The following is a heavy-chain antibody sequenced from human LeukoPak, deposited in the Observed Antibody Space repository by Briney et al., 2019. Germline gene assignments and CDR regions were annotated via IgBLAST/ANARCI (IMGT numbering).Heavy chain of an antibody. J-gene: IGHJ4*02. V-gene: IGHV1-2*02. CDR1: PYTFTGYY. Sequence: APLKVSCKASPYTFTGYYLHWVRQAPGQGLEWMGWINPNSGGTNYAQKFQGRVTMTRETSISTAHMELSRARYDGRALCYCARDPGRLLYYYDSSGYYPEDYWGQGTLVTVSS. CDR3: ARDPGRLLYYYDSSGYYPEDY. CDR2: INPNSGGT. D-gene: IGHD3-22*01.